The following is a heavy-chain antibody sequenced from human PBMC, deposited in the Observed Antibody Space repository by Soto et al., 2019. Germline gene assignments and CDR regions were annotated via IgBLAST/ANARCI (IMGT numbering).Heavy chain of an antibody. Sequence: QVQLQESGPRLVKPSETLTLKCTVSGGSVSSDKYLWGWIRQPPGKGLEWVASIPHGGATSGTTFYDPSLGGRLSICIDTSADEVSLRLTAVTATDTAVYYCARHDDHRSPPLGCHIWGQGTLVTVSS. CDR3: ARHDDHRSPPLGCHI. CDR1: GGSVSSDKYL. V-gene: IGHV4-39*01. CDR2: IPHGGATSGTT. D-gene: IGHD3-10*01. J-gene: IGHJ3*02.